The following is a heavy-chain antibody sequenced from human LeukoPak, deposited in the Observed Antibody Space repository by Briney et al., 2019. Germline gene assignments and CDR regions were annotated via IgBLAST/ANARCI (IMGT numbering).Heavy chain of an antibody. CDR3: AKDSRGWYSYFGS. V-gene: IGHV3-9*01. CDR1: GFTFDDYP. J-gene: IGHJ4*02. Sequence: GGPLGLSCAAPGFTFDDYPMHWVRKAPGKGLKGVSGISWNSVSIGYADSVKGRFTISRDNAKNSLYLQMNSLRAEDTAFYYCAKDSRGWYSYFGSWGQGTLVTASS. CDR2: ISWNSVSI. D-gene: IGHD6-19*01.